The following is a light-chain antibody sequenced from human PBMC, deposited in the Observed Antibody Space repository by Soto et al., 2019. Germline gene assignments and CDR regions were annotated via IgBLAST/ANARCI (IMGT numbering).Light chain of an antibody. CDR2: GAS. Sequence: EIVMTHSPATLSVSPGERATLSCMAIQSVSSNLAWYQQKPGQAPRLLIYGASIRATGIPARFSGSGSGTEFTLTISSLQSEDFAVYYCQQYNNWPPLTFGGGTKVEIK. CDR1: QSVSSN. CDR3: QQYNNWPPLT. V-gene: IGKV3D-15*01. J-gene: IGKJ4*01.